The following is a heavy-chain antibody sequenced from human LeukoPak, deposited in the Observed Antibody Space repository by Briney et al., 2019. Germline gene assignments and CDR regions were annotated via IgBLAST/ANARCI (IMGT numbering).Heavy chain of an antibody. CDR3: ARDCTGGTCYDAFDI. V-gene: IGHV3-30*03. Sequence: GGSLRLSCAASGFTFSSYGMHWVRQAPGKGLEWVTLISYDGSNKYYADSVKGRFTISRDNSKNTLYLQMNSLRAGDTAVYYCARDCTGGTCYDAFDIGGQGTMVTVSS. CDR2: ISYDGSNK. CDR1: GFTFSSYG. J-gene: IGHJ3*02. D-gene: IGHD2-15*01.